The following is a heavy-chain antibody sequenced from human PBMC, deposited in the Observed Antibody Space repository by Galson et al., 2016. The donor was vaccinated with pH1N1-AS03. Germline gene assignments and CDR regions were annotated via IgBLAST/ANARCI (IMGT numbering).Heavy chain of an antibody. Sequence: SLRLSCAASGFTFSSYGMHWVRQAPGKGLEWVAVISYDGSNKYYADSVKGRFTISRDNSKNTLYLQMNSLRAEDTAVYYCAKDPASGEVWDILGALNWSDPWGQGTLVTVSS. CDR1: GFTFSSYG. V-gene: IGHV3-30*18. CDR3: AKDPASGEVWDILGALNWSDP. CDR2: ISYDGSNK. J-gene: IGHJ5*02. D-gene: IGHD1-26*01.